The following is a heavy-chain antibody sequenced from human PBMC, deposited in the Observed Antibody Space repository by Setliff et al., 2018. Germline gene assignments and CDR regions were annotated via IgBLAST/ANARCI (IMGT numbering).Heavy chain of an antibody. CDR1: GFTFGDYA. CDR2: IRSKACGGTT. Sequence: GGSLRLSCTASGFTFGDYAMSWVRQAPGKGLEWVGFIRSKACGGTTEYAASVKGRFTISRDDSKSIAYLQMNSLKTEDTAVYYCTRGADYYDSSGYYFVYWGQGTLVTVSS. CDR3: TRGADYYDSSGYYFVY. J-gene: IGHJ4*02. V-gene: IGHV3-49*04. D-gene: IGHD3-22*01.